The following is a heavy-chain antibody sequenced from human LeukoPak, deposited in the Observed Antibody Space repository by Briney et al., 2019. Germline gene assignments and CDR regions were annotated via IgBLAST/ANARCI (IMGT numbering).Heavy chain of an antibody. D-gene: IGHD3-16*01. CDR3: ARGVRGGYYLDY. J-gene: IGHJ4*02. Sequence: PGGSLRLSCAASGFTFSNYGLHWVRQAPGKGLEWVAVISFDGSNKYYADSVKGRFTISRDNSKNTLYLQMNSLRAEDTAVYYCARGVRGGYYLDYWGQGSLVTVSP. V-gene: IGHV3-30-3*01. CDR2: ISFDGSNK. CDR1: GFTFSNYG.